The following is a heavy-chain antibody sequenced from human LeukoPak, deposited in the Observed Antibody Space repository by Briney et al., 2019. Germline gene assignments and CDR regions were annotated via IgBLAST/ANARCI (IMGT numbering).Heavy chain of an antibody. CDR1: GFTFDDYA. CDR2: ISGDGGST. D-gene: IGHD3-9*01. CDR3: AKDRGSFDWLLPDY. Sequence: PGGSLRLSCAASGFTFDDYAMHWVRQAPGKGLKWVSVISGDGGSTYYADSVEGRFTISRDNSKNSLYLQMNSLRTEDTAFYYCAKDRGSFDWLLPDYWGQGTLVTVSS. V-gene: IGHV3-43*02. J-gene: IGHJ4*02.